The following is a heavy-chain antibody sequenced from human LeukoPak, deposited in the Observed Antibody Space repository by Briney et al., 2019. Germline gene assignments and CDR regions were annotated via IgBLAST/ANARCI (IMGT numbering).Heavy chain of an antibody. CDR1: GFTVSSNH. CDR2: IYSGAIT. D-gene: IGHD5-12*01. J-gene: IGHJ4*02. Sequence: GGSLRLSCAASGFTVSSNHMSWVRQAPGKGLEWVSVIYSGAITYYADSVKDRFTISRDNPKNTLYLQMNSLRAEDTAVYYCAKHTTGGFSGYGYFDYWGQGTLVTVSS. CDR3: AKHTTGGFSGYGYFDY. V-gene: IGHV3-66*01.